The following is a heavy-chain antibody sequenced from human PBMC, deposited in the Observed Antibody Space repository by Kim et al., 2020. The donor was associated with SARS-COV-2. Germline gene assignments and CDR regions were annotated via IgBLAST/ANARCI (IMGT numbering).Heavy chain of an antibody. CDR2: MNPNSGNT. Sequence: ASVKVSCKASGYTFTSYDINWVRQATGQGLEWMGWMNPNSGNTGYAQKFQGRVTMTRNTSISTAYMELSSLRSEDTAVYYCARAVREVPLGELSRYYFDYWGQGTLVTVSS. J-gene: IGHJ4*02. V-gene: IGHV1-8*01. CDR1: GYTFTSYD. D-gene: IGHD3-16*02. CDR3: ARAVREVPLGELSRYYFDY.